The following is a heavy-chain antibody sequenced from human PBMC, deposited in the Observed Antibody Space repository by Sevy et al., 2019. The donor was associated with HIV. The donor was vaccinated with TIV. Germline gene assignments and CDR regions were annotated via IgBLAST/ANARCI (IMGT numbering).Heavy chain of an antibody. CDR3: ARMGDYYDSSGYYPLKF. D-gene: IGHD3-22*01. Sequence: ASVKVSCKASGYTFTGYYIHWVRQAPGQGLESMGWINPNSGGTYFAKKFQDSVTMTTDTSVNTAYMELRRLRFDDTAVYYCARMGDYYDSSGYYPLKFWGQRSLVTVSS. V-gene: IGHV1-2*02. J-gene: IGHJ4*02. CDR1: GYTFTGYY. CDR2: INPNSGGT.